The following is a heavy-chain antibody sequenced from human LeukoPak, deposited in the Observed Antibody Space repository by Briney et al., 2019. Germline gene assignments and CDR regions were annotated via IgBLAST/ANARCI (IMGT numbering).Heavy chain of an antibody. D-gene: IGHD6-19*01. CDR2: ITNDGSST. CDR1: EFTFSDYW. V-gene: IGHV3-74*01. Sequence: GGSLRLSCAASEFTFSDYWMSWVRQAPGKGPVWVSRITNDGSSTVYADSVKGRFTISRDNAKSTLYLQMNSLSAEDTAVYYCVRSSGWPDSWGQGTLVTVSS. J-gene: IGHJ4*02. CDR3: VRSSGWPDS.